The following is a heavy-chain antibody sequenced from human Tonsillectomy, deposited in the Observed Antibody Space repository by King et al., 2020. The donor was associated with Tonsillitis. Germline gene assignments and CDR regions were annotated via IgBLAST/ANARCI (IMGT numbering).Heavy chain of an antibody. Sequence: VQLQQWGAGLLKPSETLSLTCSVSGESFSGYFWSWIRQAPGKGLEWIGEVNHSGGTNDSPSLKSRLTLSIDTSKNQFSLKLRSMTAADTAVYYCARGRGITMIRGVIMTSFMFDYWGQGTLVTVSS. V-gene: IGHV4-34*01. D-gene: IGHD3-10*01. CDR1: GESFSGYF. CDR3: ARGRGITMIRGVIMTSFMFDY. CDR2: VNHSGGT. J-gene: IGHJ4*02.